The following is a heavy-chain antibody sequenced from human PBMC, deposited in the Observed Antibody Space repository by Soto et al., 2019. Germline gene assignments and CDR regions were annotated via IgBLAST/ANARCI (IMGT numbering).Heavy chain of an antibody. V-gene: IGHV3-23*01. Sequence: GGSLRLSCAASGFMFNNYAMSWVRQAPGKGLEWVSTVSVSGGTTYYADSLKGRFTISRDNSKKTVYLQMNRLRADDTAIYYCAKGLYYYDSSGYRLFDYWGQGTLVTVPS. J-gene: IGHJ4*02. CDR1: GFMFNNYA. CDR2: VSVSGGTT. D-gene: IGHD3-22*01. CDR3: AKGLYYYDSSGYRLFDY.